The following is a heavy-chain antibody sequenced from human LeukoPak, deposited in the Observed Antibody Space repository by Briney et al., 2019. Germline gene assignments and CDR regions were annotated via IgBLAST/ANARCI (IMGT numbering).Heavy chain of an antibody. CDR2: ISWDGGST. CDR1: GFTFDDYA. Sequence: GGSLRLSCAASGFTFDDYAMHWVRQAPGKGLEWVSLISWDGGSTYYADSVKGRFTISRDISKNSLYLQMNSLRAEDTALYYCAKDMGVVVITTSFDYWGQGTLVTVSS. V-gene: IGHV3-43D*03. D-gene: IGHD3-22*01. J-gene: IGHJ4*02. CDR3: AKDMGVVVITTSFDY.